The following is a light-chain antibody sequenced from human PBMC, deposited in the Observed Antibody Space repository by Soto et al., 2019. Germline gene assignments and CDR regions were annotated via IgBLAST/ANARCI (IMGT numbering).Light chain of an antibody. V-gene: IGLV2-14*01. J-gene: IGLJ2*01. CDR2: EVS. Sequence: QSVLTQPASVSGSPGQSLTISCTGTSSDVGIYNFVSWYQHHPGKAPKLMIYEVSDRPSGVSYRFSGSKSGNTASLTISGLQAEDEADYYCSSYTSSSTLVFGGGTKVTVL. CDR1: SSDVGIYNF. CDR3: SSYTSSSTLV.